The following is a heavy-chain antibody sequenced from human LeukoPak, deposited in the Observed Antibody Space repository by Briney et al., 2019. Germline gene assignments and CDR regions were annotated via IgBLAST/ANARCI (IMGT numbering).Heavy chain of an antibody. D-gene: IGHD3-10*01. CDR1: GGSISSGNYY. CDR3: ARGRAVRGAPFDY. CDR2: IHHSGST. J-gene: IGHJ4*02. Sequence: PSETLSLTCTVSGGSISSGNYYWSWIRQHPGKGLEWIGYIHHSGSTNYNPSLKSRVTISVDTSKNQFSLKLSSVTAADTAVYYCARGRAVRGAPFDYWGQGTLVTVSS. V-gene: IGHV4-61*01.